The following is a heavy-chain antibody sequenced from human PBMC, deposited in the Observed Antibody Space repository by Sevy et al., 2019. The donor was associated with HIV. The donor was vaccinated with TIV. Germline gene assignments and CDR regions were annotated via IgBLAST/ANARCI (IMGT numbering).Heavy chain of an antibody. CDR1: GFTFSSYA. V-gene: IGHV3-23*01. CDR3: AKDSILVAGHFDY. D-gene: IGHD6-19*01. Sequence: GGSLRLSCAASGFTFSSYAMSWVRQAPGKGLEWVSSFTGSGTNTFYADSVKGRFTISRDNSKNTLYLQMNSLRAEDMAVYYCAKDSILVAGHFDYWGQGTLITVSS. CDR2: FTGSGTNT. J-gene: IGHJ4*02.